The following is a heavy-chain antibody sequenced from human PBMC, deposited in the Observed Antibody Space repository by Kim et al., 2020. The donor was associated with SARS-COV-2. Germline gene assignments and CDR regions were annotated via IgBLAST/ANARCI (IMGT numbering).Heavy chain of an antibody. V-gene: IGHV3-11*04. CDR3: ASRWSEYSSGWYRGLYFQH. Sequence: GGSLRLSCAASGFTFSDYYMSWIRQAPGKGLEWVSYISSSGSTIYYADSVKGRFTISRDNAKNSLYLQMNSLRAEDTAVYYCASRWSEYSSGWYRGLYFQHWGQGTLVTVSS. J-gene: IGHJ1*01. CDR1: GFTFSDYY. D-gene: IGHD6-19*01. CDR2: ISSSGSTI.